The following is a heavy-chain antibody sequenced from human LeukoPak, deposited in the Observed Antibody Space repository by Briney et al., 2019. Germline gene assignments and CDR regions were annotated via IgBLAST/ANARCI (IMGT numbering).Heavy chain of an antibody. V-gene: IGHV4-59*12. D-gene: IGHD6-6*01. J-gene: IGHJ5*02. CDR2: IYYSGST. CDR3: ARGRIAARGGNWFDP. CDR1: GGSISSYY. Sequence: PSETLSLTCTVSGGSISSYYWSWIRQPPGKGLEWIGYIYYSGSTNYNPSLKSRVTMSVDTSKNQFSLKLSSVTAADTAVYYCARGRIAARGGNWFDPWGQGTLVTVSS.